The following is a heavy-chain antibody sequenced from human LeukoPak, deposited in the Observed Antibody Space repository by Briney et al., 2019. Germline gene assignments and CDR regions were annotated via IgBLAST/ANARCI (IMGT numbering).Heavy chain of an antibody. D-gene: IGHD6-13*01. J-gene: IGHJ5*02. CDR1: GGSISSYY. V-gene: IGHV4-59*01. CDR2: IYYSVST. Sequence: SETLSLTCTVSGGSISSYYWSWIRQPPGKGLEWIGYIYYSVSTNYNPSLKSRVTISVDTSKNQFSLKLSSVTAADTAVYYCARNCIAAPLYWFDPWGQGTLVTVSS. CDR3: ARNCIAAPLYWFDP.